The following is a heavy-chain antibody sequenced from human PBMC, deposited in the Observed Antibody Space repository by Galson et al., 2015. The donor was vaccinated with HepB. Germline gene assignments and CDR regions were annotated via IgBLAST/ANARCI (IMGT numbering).Heavy chain of an antibody. D-gene: IGHD2-2*01. CDR1: RFTFSSYW. CDR2: IKQDGSEK. Sequence: LRLSCAASRFTFSSYWMTWVRQAPGRGLEWVANIKQDGSEKYYVDSVKGRFTISRDNAKNSLYLQMNSLRAEDTAVYYCARCNIVAVPGVHYYYYMDVWGKGTTVTVSS. J-gene: IGHJ6*03. V-gene: IGHV3-7*01. CDR3: ARCNIVAVPGVHYYYYMDV.